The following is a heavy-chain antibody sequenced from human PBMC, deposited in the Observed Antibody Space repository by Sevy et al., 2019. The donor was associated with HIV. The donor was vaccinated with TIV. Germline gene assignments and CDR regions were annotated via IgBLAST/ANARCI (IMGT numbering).Heavy chain of an antibody. Sequence: GGSLRLSCAASGFTFSSYAMHWVRQAPGKGLEWVAVISYDGSNKYYADSVKGRFTISRDNSKNTLYLQMNSLRAEDKAVFYFARDYRYDSSGYFSFDYWGQGTLVTVSS. CDR3: ARDYRYDSSGYFSFDY. V-gene: IGHV3-30*04. CDR1: GFTFSSYA. D-gene: IGHD3-22*01. J-gene: IGHJ4*02. CDR2: ISYDGSNK.